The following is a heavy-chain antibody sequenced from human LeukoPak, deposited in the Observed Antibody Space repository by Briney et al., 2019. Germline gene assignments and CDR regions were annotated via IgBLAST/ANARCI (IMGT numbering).Heavy chain of an antibody. CDR1: GGSVSSSPYY. J-gene: IGHJ5*02. CDR3: ARRSWPREPFDP. V-gene: IGHV4-39*01. Sequence: PSETLSLTCTVSGGSVSSSPYYWGWIRQPPGKGLEWIGSIYYSGNIFYNPSLKSRVTISVDTSKNQFSLKLSPVTAADTAVYYCARRSWPREPFDPWGQGTLVTVSS. D-gene: IGHD1-14*01. CDR2: IYYSGNI.